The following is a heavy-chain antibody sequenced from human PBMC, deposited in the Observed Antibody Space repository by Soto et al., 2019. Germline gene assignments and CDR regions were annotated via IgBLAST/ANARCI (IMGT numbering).Heavy chain of an antibody. CDR1: GGSISSSSYY. V-gene: IGHV4-39*01. D-gene: IGHD3-16*01. J-gene: IGHJ4*02. CDR3: ARHWMIKHRVVFDY. CDR2: IYYSGST. Sequence: PSETLSLTCTVSGGSISSSSYYWGWIRQPPGKGLEWIGSIYYSGSTYYNPSLKSRVTISVDTSKNQFSLKLSSVTAADTAVYYCARHWMIKHRVVFDYSGQGTLVTVSS.